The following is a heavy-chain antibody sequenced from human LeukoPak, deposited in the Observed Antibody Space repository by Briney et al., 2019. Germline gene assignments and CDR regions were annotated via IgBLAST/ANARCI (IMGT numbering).Heavy chain of an antibody. Sequence: SQTLSLTCTVSGGSISSGSYYWSWIRQPAGKGLEWIGRIYTSGSTNYNPSLKGRVTISVDTSKNQFSLKLSSVTAADTAVYYCARRGYSSSWNYYYMDVWGKGTTVTVSS. V-gene: IGHV4-61*02. J-gene: IGHJ6*03. CDR2: IYTSGST. CDR3: ARRGYSSSWNYYYMDV. CDR1: GGSISSGSYY. D-gene: IGHD6-13*01.